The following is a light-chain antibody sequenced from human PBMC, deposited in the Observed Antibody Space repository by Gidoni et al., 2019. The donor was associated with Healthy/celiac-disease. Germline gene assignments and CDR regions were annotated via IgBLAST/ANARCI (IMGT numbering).Light chain of an antibody. CDR2: QAS. Sequence: YELTQPPSVSVSPGQTASIPCSGDKLGDKYACWYQQKPGQSPVLVIYQASKRPSGIPERFSGSNSGNTATLTISGTQAMDEADYYCQAWDSSTAVFGGGTKLTVL. V-gene: IGLV3-1*01. J-gene: IGLJ2*01. CDR3: QAWDSSTAV. CDR1: KLGDKY.